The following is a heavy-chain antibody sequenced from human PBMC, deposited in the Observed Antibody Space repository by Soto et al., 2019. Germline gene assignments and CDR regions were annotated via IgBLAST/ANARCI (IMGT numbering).Heavy chain of an antibody. Sequence: QVQLQESGPGLVKPSETLSLTCTVSNGSISGSYWSWVRQPAGKRLEWIGRIHSSGTFNYNPSLKRRVTVSVYTSKNQVSLKLSSVTAADTAVYFCARDNKVSKGYGMDVWGQGTTVTVSS. CDR2: IHSSGTF. J-gene: IGHJ6*02. CDR3: ARDNKVSKGYGMDV. CDR1: NGSISGSY. V-gene: IGHV4-4*07.